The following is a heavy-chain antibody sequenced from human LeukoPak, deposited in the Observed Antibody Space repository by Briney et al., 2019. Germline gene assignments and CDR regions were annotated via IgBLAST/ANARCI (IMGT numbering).Heavy chain of an antibody. CDR1: GYTFTSYG. V-gene: IGHV1-18*01. J-gene: IGHJ5*02. D-gene: IGHD4-11*01. Sequence: ASVKVSCKASGYTFTSYGISWVRQAPGQGLEWMGWISAYNGNTNYAQKLQGRVTMTTDTSTSTAYMELWSLRSEDTAVYYCARGLLSFMRSDYSNYWDNWFDPWGQGTLVTVSS. CDR3: ARGLLSFMRSDYSNYWDNWFDP. CDR2: ISAYNGNT.